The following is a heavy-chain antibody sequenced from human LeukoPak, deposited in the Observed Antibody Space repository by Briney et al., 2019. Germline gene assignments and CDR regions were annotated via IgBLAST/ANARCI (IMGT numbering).Heavy chain of an antibody. D-gene: IGHD3-10*01. CDR1: GGSISSYY. V-gene: IGHV4-4*07. CDR3: ARTGGSGSYYPSDY. Sequence: SETLSLTCTVSGGSISSYYWSWIRQPAGKGLEWIGRIYTSGSTNYNPSLKSRVTISVDTSKNQFSLKLSSVTAADTAVYYCARTGGSGSYYPSDYWGQGTLVTVSS. CDR2: IYTSGST. J-gene: IGHJ4*02.